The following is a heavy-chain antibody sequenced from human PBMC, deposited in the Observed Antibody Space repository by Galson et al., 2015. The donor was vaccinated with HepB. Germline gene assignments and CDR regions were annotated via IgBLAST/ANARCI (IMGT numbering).Heavy chain of an antibody. Sequence: SLRLSCAASGFTFSDAWMSWVRQAPGKGLEWVGRIKSKTDGGPTDYAAPVKGRFTISRDDSKNTLYLQMNSLKTEDTAVYYCTTGFTYSKSLNDYWGQGTLVTVSS. V-gene: IGHV3-15*01. CDR1: GFTFSDAW. D-gene: IGHD4-11*01. J-gene: IGHJ4*02. CDR2: IKSKTDGGPT. CDR3: TTGFTYSKSLNDY.